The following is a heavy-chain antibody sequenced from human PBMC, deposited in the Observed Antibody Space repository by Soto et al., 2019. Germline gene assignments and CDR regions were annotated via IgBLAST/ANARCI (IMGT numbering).Heavy chain of an antibody. D-gene: IGHD2-15*01. Sequence: ASVKVSCKASGYTFTGYYMHWVRQAPGQGLEWMGWINPNSGGTNYAQKFQGRVTTTRDTSISTAYMELSRLRSDDTAVYYCARVSCSGGSCYKIYWFDPWGQGTLVTVSS. CDR3: ARVSCSGGSCYKIYWFDP. V-gene: IGHV1-2*02. CDR1: GYTFTGYY. J-gene: IGHJ5*02. CDR2: INPNSGGT.